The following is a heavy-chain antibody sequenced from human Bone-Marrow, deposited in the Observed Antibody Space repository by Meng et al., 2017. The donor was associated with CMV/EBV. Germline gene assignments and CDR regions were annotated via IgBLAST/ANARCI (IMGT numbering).Heavy chain of an antibody. J-gene: IGHJ4*02. V-gene: IGHV3-7*01. D-gene: IGHD2-2*01. Sequence: GESLKISCAASGFTFSSYWMSWVRQAPGKGLEWVANIKQDGSETYYVDSVKGRFTISRDNAKNSLYLQINSLRAEDTAVYYCARTSRPKRYCSSTSCPHFDYWGQGTLVTVSS. CDR1: GFTFSSYW. CDR2: IKQDGSET. CDR3: ARTSRPKRYCSSTSCPHFDY.